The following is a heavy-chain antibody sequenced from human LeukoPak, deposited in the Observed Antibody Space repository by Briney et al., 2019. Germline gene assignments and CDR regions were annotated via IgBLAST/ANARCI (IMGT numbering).Heavy chain of an antibody. CDR2: IYYSGST. Sequence: KSSETLSLTCTVSGGSISSGDYYWSWIRQPPGKGLEWIGYIYYSGSTYYNPSLKSRVTISVDTSKNQFSLKLSSVTAADTAVYYCARGNYGSGYYSDAFDIWGQGTMVTVSS. CDR1: GGSISSGDYY. V-gene: IGHV4-30-4*01. J-gene: IGHJ3*02. D-gene: IGHD3-10*01. CDR3: ARGNYGSGYYSDAFDI.